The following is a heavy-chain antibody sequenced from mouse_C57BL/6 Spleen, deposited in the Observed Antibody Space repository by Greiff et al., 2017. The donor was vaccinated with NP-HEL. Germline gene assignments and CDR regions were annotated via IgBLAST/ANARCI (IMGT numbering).Heavy chain of an antibody. CDR2: ISYDGSN. J-gene: IGHJ1*03. V-gene: IGHV3-6*01. Sequence: EVKLMESGPGLVKPSQSLSLTCSVTGYSITSGYYWNWIRQFPGNKLEWMGYISYDGSNNYNPSLKNRISITRDTSKNQFFLKLNSVTTEDTATYYCARAYGSSFYWYFDVWGTGTTVTVSS. CDR3: ARAYGSSFYWYFDV. D-gene: IGHD1-1*01. CDR1: GYSITSGYY.